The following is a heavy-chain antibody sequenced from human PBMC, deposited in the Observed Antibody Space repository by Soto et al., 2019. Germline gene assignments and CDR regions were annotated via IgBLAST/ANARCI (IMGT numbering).Heavy chain of an antibody. CDR3: ARRLITGTKSSRWFDP. D-gene: IGHD1-20*01. J-gene: IGHJ5*02. V-gene: IGHV5-10-1*01. CDR2: IGPSDSYT. Sequence: GESLKISCKGSGYSFTSYWISWVRQMPGKGLEWMGRIGPSDSYTNYSPSFQGHVTISADKSISTAYLQWSSLKASDTAMYYCARRLITGTKSSRWFDPWGQGTLVTVSS. CDR1: GYSFTSYW.